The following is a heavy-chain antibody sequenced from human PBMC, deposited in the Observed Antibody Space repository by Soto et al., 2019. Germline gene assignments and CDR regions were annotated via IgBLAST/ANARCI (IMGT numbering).Heavy chain of an antibody. Sequence: ASVKVSCKVSGYTLTVLSVHWVRQAPGKGLEWMGGFDPEDGETIYAQKFQGRVTMTEDTSTDTAYMELSSLRSEDTAVYYCAILTHTRGGPINFYYYYYYMDVWGKGTTVTVSS. CDR2: FDPEDGET. CDR3: AILTHTRGGPINFYYYYYYMDV. V-gene: IGHV1-24*01. CDR1: GYTLTVLS. J-gene: IGHJ6*03. D-gene: IGHD2-15*01.